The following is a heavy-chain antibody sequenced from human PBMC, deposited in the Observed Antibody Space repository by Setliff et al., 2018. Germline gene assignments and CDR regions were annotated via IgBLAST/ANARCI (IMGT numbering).Heavy chain of an antibody. CDR1: GGSISSNY. D-gene: IGHD2-2*03. Sequence: SETLSLTCTVSGGSISSNYWSWVRQPPGKGLEWIGYIYTSGSTNYNPSLKSRGTISVDTSRNQFSLKLSSVTAADTAAYYCVRVEAGYCSSTSCYVVGAFDIWGQGTMVTVSS. CDR2: IYTSGST. J-gene: IGHJ3*02. V-gene: IGHV4-4*08. CDR3: VRVEAGYCSSTSCYVVGAFDI.